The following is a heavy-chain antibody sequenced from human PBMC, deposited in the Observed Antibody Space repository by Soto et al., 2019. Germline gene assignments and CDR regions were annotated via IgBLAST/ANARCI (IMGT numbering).Heavy chain of an antibody. Sequence: ASVKVSCKASGGTFISYAISWVRQAPGQGLEWMGIINPSGGSTSYAQKFQGRVTMTRDTSTSTVYMELSSLRSEDTAVYYCARDPSSSIPFDYWGQGTLVTVSS. CDR1: GGTFISYA. CDR3: ARDPSSSIPFDY. J-gene: IGHJ4*02. V-gene: IGHV1-46*03. D-gene: IGHD2-2*01. CDR2: INPSGGST.